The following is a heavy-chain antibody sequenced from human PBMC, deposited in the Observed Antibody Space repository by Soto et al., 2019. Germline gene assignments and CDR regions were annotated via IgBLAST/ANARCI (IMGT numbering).Heavy chain of an antibody. J-gene: IGHJ3*02. CDR1: GYTFTGYY. CDR2: INPNSGGT. Sequence: QVQLVQSGAEVKKPGASVKVSCKASGYTFTGYYMHWVRQAPGQGLEWMGWINPNSGGTNYAQKFQGWVTMTRDSSISTAYMELSRLRSDDTAVYYCARPHRPYCYDSSGYYDAFDIWGQGKMVTVSS. D-gene: IGHD3-22*01. CDR3: ARPHRPYCYDSSGYYDAFDI. V-gene: IGHV1-2*04.